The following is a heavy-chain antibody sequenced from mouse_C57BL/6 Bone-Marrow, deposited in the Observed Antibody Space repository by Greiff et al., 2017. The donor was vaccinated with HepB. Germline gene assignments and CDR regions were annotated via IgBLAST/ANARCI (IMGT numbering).Heavy chain of an antibody. J-gene: IGHJ2*01. CDR1: GYAFTNYL. CDR2: INPGSGGT. CDR3: ARGDYYGSSYVGY. Sequence: VQLQQSGAELVRPGTSVKVSCKASGYAFTNYLIEWVKQRPGQGLEWIGVINPGSGGTNYNEKFKGKATLTADKSSSTAYMQLSSLTSEDSAVYFCARGDYYGSSYVGYWGQGTTLTVSS. V-gene: IGHV1-54*01. D-gene: IGHD1-1*01.